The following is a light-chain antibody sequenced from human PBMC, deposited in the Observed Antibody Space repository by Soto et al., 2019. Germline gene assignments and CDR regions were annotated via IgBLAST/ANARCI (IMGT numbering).Light chain of an antibody. J-gene: IGLJ3*02. Sequence: QLVLTQSPSASASLGASVKLTCTLSSGHSSYAIAWHQQQPEKGPRYLMKLNSDGSHNKGDGIPDRFSGSSSGAERYLTISSLQSEDEDDYYCQTWGTGIQLFGGGTKVTVL. CDR3: QTWGTGIQL. CDR2: LNSDGSH. CDR1: SGHSSYA. V-gene: IGLV4-69*01.